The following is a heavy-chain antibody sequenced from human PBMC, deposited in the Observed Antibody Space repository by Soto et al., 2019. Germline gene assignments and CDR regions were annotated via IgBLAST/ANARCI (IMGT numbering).Heavy chain of an antibody. V-gene: IGHV6-1*01. CDR2: TYYRSKWYS. CDR3: ARGSYDSGEV. D-gene: IGHD6-19*01. Sequence: PSQTLSLTCAISGDSVSSTSAAWSWIRQPPSRGLEWLGRTYYRSKWYSDYAVSVKSRITINPDTSKHQFSLQLNSVTPEDTAVYYCARGSYDSGEVWGQGTLVTVSS. J-gene: IGHJ4*02. CDR1: GDSVSSTSAA.